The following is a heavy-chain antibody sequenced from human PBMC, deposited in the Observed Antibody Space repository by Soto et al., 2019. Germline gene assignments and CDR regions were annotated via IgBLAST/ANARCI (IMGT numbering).Heavy chain of an antibody. CDR3: ASITMVRGVPY. J-gene: IGHJ4*02. CDR1: GGSIRSYY. Sequence: SETLSLTCTVSGGSIRSYYWSWIRQPPGKGLEWIGYIYYSGSTNYNPSLKSRVTISVDTSKNQFSLKLSSVTAADTAVYYCASITMVRGVPYWGQGTLVTVS. D-gene: IGHD3-10*01. V-gene: IGHV4-59*01. CDR2: IYYSGST.